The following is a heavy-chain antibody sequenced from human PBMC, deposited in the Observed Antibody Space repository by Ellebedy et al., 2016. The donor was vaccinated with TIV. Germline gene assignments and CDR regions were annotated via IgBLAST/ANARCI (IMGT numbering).Heavy chain of an antibody. Sequence: PGGSLRLSCAMSGFISSAFWMHWVRHVPGKVLVWVSRIPSDGSDTRYADSVKGRFTISRDNGKNTLYLQMDSLRVEDTAMYYCVKVLYGSGSSLKHWGQGTLVAVSS. J-gene: IGHJ1*01. CDR2: IPSDGSDT. V-gene: IGHV3-74*01. D-gene: IGHD3-10*01. CDR1: GFISSAFW. CDR3: VKVLYGSGSSLKH.